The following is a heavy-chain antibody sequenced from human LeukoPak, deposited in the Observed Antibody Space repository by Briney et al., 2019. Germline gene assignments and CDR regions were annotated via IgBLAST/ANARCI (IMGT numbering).Heavy chain of an antibody. CDR2: ITPIFCTA. CDR1: GGTFSSYA. CDR3: ARQNWGNFDY. Sequence: SVKVSCKASGGTFSSYAISWVRQAPGQALEWMGAITPIFCTANYAQKFQGRVTITTDDSTSTAYMELSSLRSEDTAVYYCARQNWGNFDYWGQGTLVTVSS. J-gene: IGHJ4*02. V-gene: IGHV1-69*05. D-gene: IGHD7-27*01.